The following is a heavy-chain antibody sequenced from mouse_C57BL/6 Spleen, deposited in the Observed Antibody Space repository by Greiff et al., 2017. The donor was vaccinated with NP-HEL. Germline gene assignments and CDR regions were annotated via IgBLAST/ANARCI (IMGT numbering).Heavy chain of an antibody. J-gene: IGHJ2*01. D-gene: IGHD2-2*01. CDR2: IDPEDGGT. Sequence: EVKLVESGAELVKPGASVKLSCTASGFNITDYYMHWVKQRPEQGLEWIGRIDPEDGGTKYAPKFQGKATITADKSSNTAYLQLSSLTSGNTGVYYCARRLPLDYWGQGTTLTVSS. CDR1: GFNITDYY. CDR3: ARRLPLDY. V-gene: IGHV14-2*01.